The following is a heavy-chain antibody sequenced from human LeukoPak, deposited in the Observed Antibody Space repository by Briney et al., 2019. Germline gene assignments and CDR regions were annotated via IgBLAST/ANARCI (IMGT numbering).Heavy chain of an antibody. V-gene: IGHV4-4*07. CDR2: IYSVGTT. Sequence: SETLSLTCSVSGDSIRSYYWSWIRQPAGKGLERIGRIYSVGTTNYNPSLKSRVTMSIDTSKNQFSLRLSSVTAADTAVYYCARGAGYSRYFDLWGRGTLVTVSS. CDR1: GDSIRSYY. J-gene: IGHJ2*01. D-gene: IGHD6-13*01. CDR3: ARGAGYSRYFDL.